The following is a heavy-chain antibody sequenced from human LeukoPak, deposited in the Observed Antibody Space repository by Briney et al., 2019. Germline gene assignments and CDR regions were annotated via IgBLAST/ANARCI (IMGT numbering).Heavy chain of an antibody. D-gene: IGHD3-9*01. CDR2: INHSGST. CDR3: ARGRPAVLRYFDWLPCFDY. Sequence: PSETLSLTCAVYGGSFSGYYWSWIRQPPGKGLEWIGEINHSGSTNYNPSLKSRVTISVDTSKNQFTLKLSSVTAADTAVYYCARGRPAVLRYFDWLPCFDYWGQGTLVTVSS. J-gene: IGHJ4*02. CDR1: GGSFSGYY. V-gene: IGHV4-34*01.